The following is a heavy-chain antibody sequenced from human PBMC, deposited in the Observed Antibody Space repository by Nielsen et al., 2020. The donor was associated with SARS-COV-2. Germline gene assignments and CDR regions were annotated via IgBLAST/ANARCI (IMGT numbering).Heavy chain of an antibody. CDR1: GFTFDDYA. CDR2: ISWNSGSI. CDR3: AKADYGGNTLDYFDY. D-gene: IGHD4-23*01. J-gene: IGHJ4*02. Sequence: GGSLRLSCAASGFTFDDYAMHWVRQAPGKGLEWVSGISWNSGSIGYADSVKGRFTISRDNAKNSLYLQMNSLRAEDTALYYCAKADYGGNTLDYFDYWGQGTLVTVSS. V-gene: IGHV3-9*01.